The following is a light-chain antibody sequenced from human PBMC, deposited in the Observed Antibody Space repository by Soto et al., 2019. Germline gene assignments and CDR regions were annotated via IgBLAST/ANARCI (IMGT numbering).Light chain of an antibody. Sequence: EMVLMQSPATRSVSPGERATLTFWASQSVSSYLAWYQQKPGQAPRLLIYGASTRATGIPARFSGSGSGTEFTLTISSLEPEDFAVYYCQQRSNWPLFGQGTKVDIK. J-gene: IGKJ1*01. CDR3: QQRSNWPL. CDR2: GAS. V-gene: IGKV3-11*01. CDR1: QSVSSY.